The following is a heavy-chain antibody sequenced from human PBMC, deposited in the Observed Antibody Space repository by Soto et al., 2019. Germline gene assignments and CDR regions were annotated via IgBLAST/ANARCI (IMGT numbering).Heavy chain of an antibody. CDR1: GFTFTSSA. V-gene: IGHV1-58*02. CDR2: IVVGSGNT. D-gene: IGHD2-2*01. J-gene: IGHJ3*02. Sequence: ASVKVSCKASGFTFTSSAMQWVRQARGQRLEWIGWIVVGSGNTNYAQKFQERVTITRDMSTSTAYMELSSLRSEDTAVYYCAADPGYCGSTSCYEGGVAFDIWGQGTMVTVSS. CDR3: AADPGYCGSTSCYEGGVAFDI.